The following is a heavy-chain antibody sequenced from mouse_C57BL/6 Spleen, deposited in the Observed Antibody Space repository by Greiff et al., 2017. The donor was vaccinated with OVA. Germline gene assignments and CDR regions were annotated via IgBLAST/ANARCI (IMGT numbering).Heavy chain of an antibody. Sequence: QVQLQQPGAELVMPGASVKLSCKASGYTFTSYWMHWVKQRPGQGLEWIGEIDPSDSYTNYNQKFKGKSTLTVDKSSSTAYMQLSSLTSEDSAVYYCAIGYDEDYAMDYWGQGTSVTVSS. V-gene: IGHV1-69*01. CDR1: GYTFTSYW. D-gene: IGHD2-2*01. CDR3: AIGYDEDYAMDY. CDR2: IDPSDSYT. J-gene: IGHJ4*01.